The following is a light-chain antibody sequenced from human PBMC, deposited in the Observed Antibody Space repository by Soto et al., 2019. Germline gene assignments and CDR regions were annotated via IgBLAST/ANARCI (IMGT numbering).Light chain of an antibody. Sequence: EIVMTQSPATLSVSPGERATLSCRASQSVSSNLAWYQQKPGQAPRLLLYGASTRATGIPARFSGSGSGTEFTLTISSLQSEDFAVYYCQQYNNWPLPFGGGTKVEIK. V-gene: IGKV3D-15*01. J-gene: IGKJ4*01. CDR2: GAS. CDR3: QQYNNWPLP. CDR1: QSVSSN.